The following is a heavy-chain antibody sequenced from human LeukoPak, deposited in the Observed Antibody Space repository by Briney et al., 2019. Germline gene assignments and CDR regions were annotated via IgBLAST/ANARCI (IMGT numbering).Heavy chain of an antibody. J-gene: IGHJ4*02. CDR3: AKDAPVNIVVVPAANS. CDR1: GFTFSSYA. V-gene: IGHV3-23*01. D-gene: IGHD2-2*01. CDR2: ISGSGGST. Sequence: GGSLRLSCAASGFTFSSYAMSWVRQAPGKGLEWVSAISGSGGSTYYADSVKGGFTISRDNSKNTLYLQMNSLRAEDTAVYYCAKDAPVNIVVVPAANSWGQGTLVTVSS.